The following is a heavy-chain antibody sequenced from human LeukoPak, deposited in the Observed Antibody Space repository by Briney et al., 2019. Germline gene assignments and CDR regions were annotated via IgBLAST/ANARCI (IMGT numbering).Heavy chain of an antibody. D-gene: IGHD6-13*01. Sequence: QPGGALRLSCAASGFTFSSYAMSWVRQAPGRGLEWVSAFSGSGGSTYYADSVKGRFTISRDNSKNTLYLQMNSLRAEDTAVYYCAKLGWEQQLGDYYGMDVWGQGTTVTVSS. J-gene: IGHJ6*02. CDR2: FSGSGGST. CDR1: GFTFSSYA. CDR3: AKLGWEQQLGDYYGMDV. V-gene: IGHV3-23*01.